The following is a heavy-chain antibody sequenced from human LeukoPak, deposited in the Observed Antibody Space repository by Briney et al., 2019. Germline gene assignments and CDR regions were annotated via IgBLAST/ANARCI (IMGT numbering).Heavy chain of an antibody. CDR1: GGSISSHY. CDR3: ASGIVVVPAAIYYMDV. D-gene: IGHD2-2*02. V-gene: IGHV4-59*11. CDR2: IYYSGST. Sequence: SVTLSLTCTVSGGSISSHYWSWIRQPPGKGLEWIGYIYYSGSTNYNPSLKSRVTISVDTSKNQFSLKLSSVTAADTAVYYCASGIVVVPAAIYYMDVWGKGTTVTVSS. J-gene: IGHJ6*03.